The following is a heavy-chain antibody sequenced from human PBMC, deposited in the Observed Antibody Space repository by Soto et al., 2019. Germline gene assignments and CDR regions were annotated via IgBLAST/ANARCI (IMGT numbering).Heavy chain of an antibody. J-gene: IGHJ4*02. Sequence: ASVKVSCKASGYTFTGYYMHWVRQAPGQGLEWMGWINPNSGGTNYAQKFQGRVTMTRDTSISTAYMELSSLRSEDTAVYYCATSTGTRRYYFDYWGQGTLVTVSS. CDR2: INPNSGGT. CDR1: GYTFTGYY. D-gene: IGHD1-7*01. V-gene: IGHV1-2*02. CDR3: ATSTGTRRYYFDY.